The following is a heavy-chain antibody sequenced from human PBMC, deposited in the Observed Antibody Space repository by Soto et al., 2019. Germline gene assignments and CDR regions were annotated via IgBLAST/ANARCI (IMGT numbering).Heavy chain of an antibody. CDR1: GGSISSYY. V-gene: IGHV4-59*08. CDR2: IYYSGST. D-gene: IGHD3-22*01. J-gene: IGHJ4*02. CDR3: ARLSSPEGPIDGSFDY. Sequence: SETLSLTCTVSGGSISSYYGGWFRQPPGKGLEWIGYIYYSGSTTYHPSLKSRVTISVDTSKNQFSLNLTSVTAADTAMYYCARLSSPEGPIDGSFDYWGQGTLVTVSS.